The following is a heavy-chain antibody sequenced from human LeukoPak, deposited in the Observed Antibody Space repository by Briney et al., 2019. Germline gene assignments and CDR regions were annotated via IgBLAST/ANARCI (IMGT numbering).Heavy chain of an antibody. CDR2: INPNSGGR. CDR1: GYTFTGYY. J-gene: IGHJ3*02. V-gene: IGHV1-2*02. Sequence: ASVNVSCKASGYTFTGYYMPWVRQAPGQGLEWMGWINPNSGGRNYAQKFQGRVTMTRDTAISTAHMELSRLRSDDTAVYSCARGNHDAFDIWGQATMVTVGS. D-gene: IGHD1-14*01. CDR3: ARGNHDAFDI.